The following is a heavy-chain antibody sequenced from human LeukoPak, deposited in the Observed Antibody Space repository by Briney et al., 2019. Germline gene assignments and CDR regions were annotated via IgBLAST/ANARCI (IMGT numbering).Heavy chain of an antibody. D-gene: IGHD3-22*01. CDR3: AIDSSGYYDGYYYGMDV. CDR1: GGSISSSNW. Sequence: PSGTLSLTCAVSGGSISSSNWWSWVRQPPGKGLEWIGEIYHSGSTNYNPSLKSRVTISVDKSKNQFSLKLSSVTAADTAVYYCAIDSSGYYDGYYYGMDVWGQGTTVTVSS. J-gene: IGHJ6*02. V-gene: IGHV4-4*02. CDR2: IYHSGST.